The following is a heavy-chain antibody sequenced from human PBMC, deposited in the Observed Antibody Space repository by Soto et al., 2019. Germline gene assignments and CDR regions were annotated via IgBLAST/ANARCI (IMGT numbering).Heavy chain of an antibody. CDR2: ISGSGDDT. CDR1: GFTFSSYA. J-gene: IGHJ4*02. CDR3: AKATTGIDDTGYVPPYFDF. D-gene: IGHD3-9*01. Sequence: GGSMRLSCAATGFTFSSYAMSWVRQAPGKGLDWVSGISGSGDDTFYAESVKGRFTISRDNSKNTLYLQMNSLRAEDTAVYYFAKATTGIDDTGYVPPYFDFWGQGALVTAS. V-gene: IGHV3-23*01.